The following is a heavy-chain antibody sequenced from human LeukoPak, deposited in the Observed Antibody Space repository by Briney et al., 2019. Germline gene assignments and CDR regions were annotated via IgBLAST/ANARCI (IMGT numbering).Heavy chain of an antibody. CDR1: GFTFTKCA. V-gene: IGHV3-23*01. CDR3: AGDRNSDWYSPLDY. J-gene: IGHJ4*02. CDR2: ITATGDTA. D-gene: IGHD6-19*01. Sequence: GGSLRLSCVASGFTFTKCAMSWIRQAPGKGLEWVAIITATGDTAYYADSVKGRFTISRDNPRNTVYMQMDSLRAEDTAIYYCAGDRNSDWYSPLDYWGQGTRVTVSS.